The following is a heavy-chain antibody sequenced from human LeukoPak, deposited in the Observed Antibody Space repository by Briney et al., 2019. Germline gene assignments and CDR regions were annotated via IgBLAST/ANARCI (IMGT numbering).Heavy chain of an antibody. CDR1: GFTFSSYW. Sequence: GGSLRLSCAASGFTFSSYWMSWVRQAPGKGLEWVANINPDGTKKTYVDSVKGRFTISRDNAENSLHLQMNSLRVEDTPVYYCASQPAVVDLDCWGQGILVTVSS. V-gene: IGHV3-7*01. J-gene: IGHJ4*02. CDR3: ASQPAVVDLDC. D-gene: IGHD5-18*01. CDR2: INPDGTKK.